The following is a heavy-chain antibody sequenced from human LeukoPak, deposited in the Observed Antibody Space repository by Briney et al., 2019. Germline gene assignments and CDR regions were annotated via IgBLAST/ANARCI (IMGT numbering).Heavy chain of an antibody. CDR3: ARDGTQDSSGEGWFDP. V-gene: IGHV4-59*01. CDR1: GGSISSYY. J-gene: IGHJ5*02. CDR2: IYDSGST. Sequence: SSETLSLTCTVSGGSISSYYWSWIRRPPGKGLEWIGYIYDSGSTNYNPSLKSRVTISVDTSKNQFSLKLSSVTAADTAVYYCARDGTQDSSGEGWFDPWGQGTLVTVSS. D-gene: IGHD6-19*01.